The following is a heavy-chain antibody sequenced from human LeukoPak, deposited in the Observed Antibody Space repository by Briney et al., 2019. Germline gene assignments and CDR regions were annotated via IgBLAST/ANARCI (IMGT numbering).Heavy chain of an antibody. J-gene: IGHJ4*02. CDR3: ATLMLWFGELLDY. CDR1: GGSISSSSSY. D-gene: IGHD3-10*01. Sequence: SETLSLTCSVSGGSISSSSSYWGWIRQPPGKGLEWIGSIYYSGSSFDNPALKSRVTISVDTSKNQFSLKLSSVTAADTAVYYCATLMLWFGELLDYWGQGTLVTVSS. CDR2: IYYSGSS. V-gene: IGHV4-39*07.